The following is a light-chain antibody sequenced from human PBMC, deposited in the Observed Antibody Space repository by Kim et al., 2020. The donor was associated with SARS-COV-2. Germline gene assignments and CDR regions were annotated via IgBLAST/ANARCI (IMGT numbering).Light chain of an antibody. CDR2: DAS. J-gene: IGKJ4*01. Sequence: EIVLTQSPATLSLSPGERATLSCRASQSVSSYLAWYQQKPGQAPRLLIYDASNRATGIPARFSGSGSGTDFTLTISSLEPEDFSVYYCQHRSNWPLTFGGGTKMNIK. CDR1: QSVSSY. CDR3: QHRSNWPLT. V-gene: IGKV3-11*01.